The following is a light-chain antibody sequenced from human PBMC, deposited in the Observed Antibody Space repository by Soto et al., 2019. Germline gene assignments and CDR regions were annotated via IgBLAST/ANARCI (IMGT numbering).Light chain of an antibody. CDR3: QQFNSYPIT. CDR2: DVS. Sequence: AIPLTQSPSSLSASVGDRVTITCRASQAIRGALAWYQQKPGKAPKMLIYDVSTLESGVPLRFSGSSSGTDFTLTIRSLQPVDFATYYCQQFNSYPITFGQGTRLEIK. CDR1: QAIRGA. J-gene: IGKJ5*01. V-gene: IGKV1-13*02.